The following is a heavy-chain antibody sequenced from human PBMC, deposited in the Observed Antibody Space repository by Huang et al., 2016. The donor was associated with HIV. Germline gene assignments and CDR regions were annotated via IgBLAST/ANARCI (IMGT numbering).Heavy chain of an antibody. Sequence: QVRLQESGPGLVKPSETLSLSCTVSGDSVSSHYWGWIRHPPGKGLEGIGTVYDSGTTKYNARLKSRITISVDTSKNGFSLNITSVSAADTAMYFCVRDQGRLAVGGIDNWFDPWGQGALVTVSS. CDR2: VYDSGTT. V-gene: IGHV4-59*02. J-gene: IGHJ5*02. CDR3: VRDQGRLAVGGIDNWFDP. D-gene: IGHD6-19*01. CDR1: GDSVSSHY.